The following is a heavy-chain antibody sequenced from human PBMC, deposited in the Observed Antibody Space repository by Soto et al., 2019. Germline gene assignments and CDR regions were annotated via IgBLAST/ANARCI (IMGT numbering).Heavy chain of an antibody. CDR3: ARRSSSSSMPYYMDV. CDR1: GYSFTSYW. J-gene: IGHJ6*03. V-gene: IGHV5-51*01. CDR2: IYPGDSDT. Sequence: GESLKISCKGSGYSFTSYWIGWVRQMPGKGLEWMGIIYPGDSDTRYSPSFQGQVTISADKSISTAYLQWSSLKASDTAMYYCARRSSSSSMPYYMDVWGKGTTVTVSS. D-gene: IGHD6-6*01.